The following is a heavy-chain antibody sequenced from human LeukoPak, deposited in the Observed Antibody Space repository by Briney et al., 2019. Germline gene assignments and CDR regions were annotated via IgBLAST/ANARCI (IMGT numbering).Heavy chain of an antibody. J-gene: IGHJ4*02. CDR3: AKDYDILTGYYTFDY. CDR1: GFTVSSSY. Sequence: PGGSLRLSCAASGFTVSSSYMNWVRQAPGKGLEWVSLIYGGGSTYYADSVKGRFTISRDNSKNTLYLQMNSLRAEDTAVYYCAKDYDILTGYYTFDYWGQGTLVTVSS. V-gene: IGHV3-53*01. CDR2: IYGGGST. D-gene: IGHD3-9*01.